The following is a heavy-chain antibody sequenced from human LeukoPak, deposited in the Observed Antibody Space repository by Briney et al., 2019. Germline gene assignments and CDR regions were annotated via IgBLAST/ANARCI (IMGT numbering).Heavy chain of an antibody. CDR3: ATPLDYYDSSGYHQGGD. Sequence: GGSLRLSCAASGFTFSRHWMTWVRQAPGKGLEWVANIKRDGSEKYYVDSVRGRFAISRDNAKNSLYLQMNSLRAEDTAVYYCATPLDYYDSSGYHQGGDWGQGTLVTVSS. CDR1: GFTFSRHW. J-gene: IGHJ4*02. V-gene: IGHV3-7*03. CDR2: IKRDGSEK. D-gene: IGHD3-22*01.